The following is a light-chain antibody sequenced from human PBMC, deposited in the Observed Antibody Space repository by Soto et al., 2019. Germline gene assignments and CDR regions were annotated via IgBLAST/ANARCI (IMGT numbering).Light chain of an antibody. CDR2: AAS. V-gene: IGKV3-20*01. Sequence: LTQSPGTLSLSPGERATLSCRASQTMTRAYVAWYQQKPGQAPRLLIYAASYRATGISDKFSGSGSGTDFSLTISRLEPEDSAVYYCHQYHSPPQTFGQGTKVDIK. J-gene: IGKJ2*01. CDR1: QTMTRAY. CDR3: HQYHSPPQT.